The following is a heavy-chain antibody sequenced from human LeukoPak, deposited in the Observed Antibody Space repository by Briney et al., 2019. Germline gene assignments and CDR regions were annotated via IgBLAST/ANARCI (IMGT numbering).Heavy chain of an antibody. V-gene: IGHV3-23*01. Sequence: PGGSLRLSCAASGFTFSRYAMSWVRQAPGKGLEWVSDISGRGGSTHYADSVEGRFTISRDNSKNTLYLQMNSLRVEDTAVYHCARGRPHGNDYWGQGTLVTVSS. CDR2: ISGRGGST. CDR3: ARGRPHGNDY. D-gene: IGHD4-23*01. J-gene: IGHJ4*02. CDR1: GFTFSRYA.